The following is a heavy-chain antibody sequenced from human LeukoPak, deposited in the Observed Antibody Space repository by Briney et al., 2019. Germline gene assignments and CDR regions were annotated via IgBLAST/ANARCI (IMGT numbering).Heavy chain of an antibody. CDR2: ISGSGGST. CDR3: AKSTGYSSSRNPQGDY. Sequence: GGSLRLSCAASGFTFSSYWMHWVRQAPGKGLEWVSAISGSGGSTYYADSVKGRFTISRDNSKNTLYLQMNSLRAEDTAVYYCAKSTGYSSSRNPQGDYWGQGALVTVSS. D-gene: IGHD6-13*01. CDR1: GFTFSSYW. V-gene: IGHV3-23*01. J-gene: IGHJ4*02.